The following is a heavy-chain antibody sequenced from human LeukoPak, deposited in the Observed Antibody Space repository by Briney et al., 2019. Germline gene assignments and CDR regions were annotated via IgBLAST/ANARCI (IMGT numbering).Heavy chain of an antibody. V-gene: IGHV3-15*01. D-gene: IGHD5-12*01. CDR3: TTDYLDIVATGYGV. CDR1: GFTFSNAW. J-gene: IGHJ4*02. Sequence: GGSLRLSCAASGFTFSNAWMSWVRQAPGKGLEWVGRIKSKTDGGTTDYAAPVKGRFTISRDDSKNTLYLQMNSLKTEDTAVYYCTTDYLDIVATGYGVWGQGTLVTVSS. CDR2: IKSKTDGGTT.